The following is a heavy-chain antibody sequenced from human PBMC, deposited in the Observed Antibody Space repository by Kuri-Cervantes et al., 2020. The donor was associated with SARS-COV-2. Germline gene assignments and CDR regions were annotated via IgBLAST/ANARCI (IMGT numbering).Heavy chain of an antibody. CDR1: GFTFSSYG. J-gene: IGHJ4*02. CDR2: ISYVESNI. V-gene: IGHV3-30*18. Sequence: GGSLRLSCVASGFTFSSYGMHWVRQAPGKGLEWVAVISYVESNIYYADSVKGRFTISRDNSKNTLFLQMNSLRAEDTAVYYCAKDPSYSDSSGTFDYWGQGTLVTVSS. CDR3: AKDPSYSDSSGTFDY. D-gene: IGHD3-22*01.